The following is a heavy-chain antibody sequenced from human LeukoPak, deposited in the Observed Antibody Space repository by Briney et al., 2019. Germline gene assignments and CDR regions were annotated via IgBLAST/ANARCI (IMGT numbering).Heavy chain of an antibody. CDR3: ALLAVVSDFDY. V-gene: IGHV3-48*03. CDR1: GFPFSVYE. CDR2: IGSSGTTI. Sequence: PGGSLRLSCAVSGFPFSVYEMNWVRLAPGKGLEWVSNIGSSGTTIYYADSVRGRFSISRDNAKSSLYLQMNSLRAEDTAVYYCALLAVVSDFDYWGQGALVTVSS. J-gene: IGHJ4*02. D-gene: IGHD3-22*01.